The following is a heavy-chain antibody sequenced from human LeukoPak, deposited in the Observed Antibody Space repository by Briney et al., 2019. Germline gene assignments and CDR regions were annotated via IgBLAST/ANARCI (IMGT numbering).Heavy chain of an antibody. CDR2: ISHSGMV. CDR1: GDSISRSDW. Sequence: SETLSLTCAVSGDSISRSDWWSWVRPPPGKGLEWIAEISHSGMVNHNPSLRSRAAISLDKSKNQFSLSLSSVTAADTAVYYCTRQGGYFCDYWGQGILVTVSS. V-gene: IGHV4-4*02. J-gene: IGHJ4*02. CDR3: TRQGGYFCDY. D-gene: IGHD2-2*03.